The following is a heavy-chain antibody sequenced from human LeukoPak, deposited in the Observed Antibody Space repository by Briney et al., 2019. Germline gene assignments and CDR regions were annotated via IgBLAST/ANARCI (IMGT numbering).Heavy chain of an antibody. V-gene: IGHV4-59*01. D-gene: IGHD1-1*01. CDR3: ARVGLERRPYYYYYYMDV. CDR2: IYYSGST. J-gene: IGHJ6*03. CDR1: GGSISSYY. Sequence: PSETLSLTCTVSGGSISSYYWSWIRQPPGKGLEWIGYIYYSGSTNYNPSLKSRVTISVDTSKNQFSLKLSSVTAADTAVYYCARVGLERRPYYYYYYMDVWGKGTTVTVSS.